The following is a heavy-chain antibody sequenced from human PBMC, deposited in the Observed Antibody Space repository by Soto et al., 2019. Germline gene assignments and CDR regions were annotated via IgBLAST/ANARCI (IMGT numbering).Heavy chain of an antibody. CDR2: IYYSGST. CDR1: CGSISSSIYY. V-gene: IGHV4-39*01. J-gene: IGHJ4*02. D-gene: IGHD5-12*01. CDR3: ARHEMATIGSYDC. Sequence: SEPLSLTYTVCCGSISSSIYYWGWIRHPPGKGLEWIGSIYYSGSTYYNPSLKSRVTISVDTSKNQFSLKLSSVTAADTAVYYCARHEMATIGSYDCWGQGTLVT.